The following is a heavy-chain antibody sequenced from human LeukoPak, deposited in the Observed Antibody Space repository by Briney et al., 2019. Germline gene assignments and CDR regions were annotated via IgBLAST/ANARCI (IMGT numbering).Heavy chain of an antibody. CDR1: GYTFSSFD. CDR2: IGTASDT. CDR3: ARGPPRGKYYYMDV. J-gene: IGHJ6*03. V-gene: IGHV3-13*01. Sequence: GGSLRLSCAASGYTFSSFDMHWVRQPTGQGLKWVSTIGTASDTYYPGSVEGRFTLSRDNAKNSLYFQMNSLTAGDTAVYYCARGPPRGKYYYMDVWGKGTTVTVSS. D-gene: IGHD1-1*01.